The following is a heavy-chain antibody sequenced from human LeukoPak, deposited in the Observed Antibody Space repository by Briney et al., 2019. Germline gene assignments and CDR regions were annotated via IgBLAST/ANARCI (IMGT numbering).Heavy chain of an antibody. CDR1: GFTFSSYW. CDR2: INSDGSST. J-gene: IGHJ3*02. CDR3: ARSKKQQLVHYDAFDI. V-gene: IGHV3-74*01. Sequence: QPGGSLRLSCAASGFTFSSYWMHWVRQAPGKGLVWVSRINSDGSSTSYADSVKGRFTISRDNAKNTLYLHMNSLRAEDTAVYYCARSKKQQLVHYDAFDIWGQGTMVTVSS. D-gene: IGHD6-13*01.